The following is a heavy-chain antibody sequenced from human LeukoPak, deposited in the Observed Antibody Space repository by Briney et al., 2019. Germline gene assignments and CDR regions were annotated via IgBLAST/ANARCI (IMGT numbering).Heavy chain of an antibody. CDR3: ARLGSGWSFDF. D-gene: IGHD6-19*01. J-gene: IGHJ4*02. CDR2: IWYDGSNK. Sequence: GGSLRLSCGASGFTFSSYGMNGVRQAPGKGLEGVAVIWYDGSNKYYADSVKGRFTISRDNSKNTVSLQMNSLRAEDTVVYYCARLGSGWSFDFWGQGTLVAVSS. V-gene: IGHV3-33*01. CDR1: GFTFSSYG.